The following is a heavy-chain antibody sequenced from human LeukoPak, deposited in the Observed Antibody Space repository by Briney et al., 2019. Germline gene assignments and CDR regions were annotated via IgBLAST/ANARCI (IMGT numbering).Heavy chain of an antibody. V-gene: IGHV3-21*01. CDR2: ISSSSSYI. Sequence: GGSLRLSCAASGFTFSSYSMNWVRQAPGKGLEWVSSISSSSSYIYYADSVKGRFTISRDNAKNSLYPQMNSLRAEDTAVYYCARHPGIAVSGPLDYWGQGTLVTVSS. D-gene: IGHD6-19*01. J-gene: IGHJ4*02. CDR1: GFTFSSYS. CDR3: ARHPGIAVSGPLDY.